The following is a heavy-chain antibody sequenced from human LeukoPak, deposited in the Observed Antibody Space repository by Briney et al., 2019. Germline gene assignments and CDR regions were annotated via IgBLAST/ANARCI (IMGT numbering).Heavy chain of an antibody. CDR2: IYYSGST. CDR3: ARDAIYFGAFDI. J-gene: IGHJ3*02. CDR1: GGSISSGDYY. Sequence: MPSQTLSLTCTVSGGSISSGDYYWRWLRQPPGKGLEWIGYIYYSGSTYYNPSLKSRVTISVDTSKNQFSLKLSSVTAADTAVYYCARDAIYFGAFDIWGQGTMVTVSS. V-gene: IGHV4-30-4*01. D-gene: IGHD2/OR15-2a*01.